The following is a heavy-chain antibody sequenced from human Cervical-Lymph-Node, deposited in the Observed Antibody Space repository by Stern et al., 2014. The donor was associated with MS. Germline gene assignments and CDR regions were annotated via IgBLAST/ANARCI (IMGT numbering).Heavy chain of an antibody. CDR3: AKDRRYAPTAMVYNCFDY. V-gene: IGHV3-23*04. CDR1: GFTFSSYA. Sequence: EEQLVESGGGLVQPGGSLRLSCAASGFTFSSYAVTWVRQAPGKGLEWVSTISGSGGVTYYTDSVKGRFTISRDNSKNTLYLQMISLRAEDTAVYYCAKDRRYAPTAMVYNCFDYWGQGTLVTVSS. J-gene: IGHJ4*02. CDR2: ISGSGGVT. D-gene: IGHD5-18*01.